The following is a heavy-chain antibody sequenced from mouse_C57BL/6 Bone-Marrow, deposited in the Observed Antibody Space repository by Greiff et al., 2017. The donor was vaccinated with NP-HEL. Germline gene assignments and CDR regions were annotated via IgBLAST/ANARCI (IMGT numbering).Heavy chain of an antibody. J-gene: IGHJ1*03. Sequence: EVKLVESGGGLVKPGGSLKLSCAASGFTFSDYGMHWVRQAPEKGLEWVAYISSGSSTIYYADTVKGRFTISRDNAKNTLFLQMTSLRSEDTAMYYCARRTTAVATRGYFDVWGTGTTVTVSS. CDR3: ARRTTAVATRGYFDV. D-gene: IGHD1-1*01. CDR1: GFTFSDYG. CDR2: ISSGSSTI. V-gene: IGHV5-17*01.